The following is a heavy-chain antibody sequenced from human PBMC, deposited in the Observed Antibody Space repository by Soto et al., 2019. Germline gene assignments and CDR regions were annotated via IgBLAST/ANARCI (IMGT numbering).Heavy chain of an antibody. V-gene: IGHV4-59*02. CDR3: ARVIGGRKLFDY. CDR1: GATVNNDY. J-gene: IGHJ4*02. Sequence: SETLSLTCTVSGATVNNDYWTWIRQSAGKGLECIGYISYSGTINYNPSFRSRVSMSLDTSKNQFYLRLSSVAAADTAFYYCARVIGGRKLFDYWGQGTLVTVSS. CDR2: ISYSGTI. D-gene: IGHD3-16*01.